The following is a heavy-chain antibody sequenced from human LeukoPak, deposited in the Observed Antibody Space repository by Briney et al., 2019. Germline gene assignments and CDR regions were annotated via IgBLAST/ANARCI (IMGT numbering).Heavy chain of an antibody. J-gene: IGHJ4*02. D-gene: IGHD3-22*01. V-gene: IGHV3-11*01. CDR2: ISSSGSTI. Sequence: PGGSLRLSCAASGFTFSDYYMSWIRQAPGKGLEWVSYISSSGSTIYYADSVKGRFTISRDNAKNSLYLQMNSLRAEDTAVYYCARERGRRGYYDSSGYYMESSYWGQGTLVTVSP. CDR3: ARERGRRGYYDSSGYYMESSY. CDR1: GFTFSDYY.